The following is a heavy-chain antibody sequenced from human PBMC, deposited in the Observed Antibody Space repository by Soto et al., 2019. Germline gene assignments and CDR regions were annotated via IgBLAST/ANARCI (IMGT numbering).Heavy chain of an antibody. J-gene: IGHJ4*02. CDR3: ARHIAVSGTRGFDH. CDR2: IFHTGSA. D-gene: IGHD2-21*01. Sequence: QVQLQESGPGLMKPSGTLSLTCAVSGGSITSNWWSWVRQPPGKGLEWIAEIFHTGSANYNPSLMGRLTISMDKSRSHLSLTLNSETAADTAVYYCARHIAVSGTRGFDHWGQGTLVTVSS. V-gene: IGHV4-4*02. CDR1: GGSITSNW.